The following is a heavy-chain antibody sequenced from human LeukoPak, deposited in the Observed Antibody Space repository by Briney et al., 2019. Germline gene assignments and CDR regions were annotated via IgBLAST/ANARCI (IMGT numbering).Heavy chain of an antibody. V-gene: IGHV3-23*01. CDR1: GFTFSSYA. CDR2: ISGSGGST. D-gene: IGHD6-13*01. CDR3: AKGYSSSWNNWFDP. J-gene: IGHJ5*02. Sequence: PGGSLRLSCAASGFTFSSYAMSWVRQAPGKGLEWVSAISGSGGSTHYADSVKGRFTISRDNSKNTLYLQMNSLRAEDTAVYYCAKGYSSSWNNWFDPWGQGTLVTVSS.